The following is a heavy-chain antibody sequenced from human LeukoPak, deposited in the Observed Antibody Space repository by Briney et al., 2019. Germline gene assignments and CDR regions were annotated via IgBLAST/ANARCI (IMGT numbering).Heavy chain of an antibody. CDR3: AREGEDRSGGSCYYNWFDP. D-gene: IGHD2-15*01. CDR2: INPNSGGT. J-gene: IGHJ5*02. V-gene: IGHV1-2*02. CDR1: GYTFTGYY. Sequence: ASVKVSCKASGYTFTGYYMHWVRQAPGQGLEWMGWINPNSGGTNYAQKFQGRVTMTRDTSISTAYMELSRLRSDDTAVYYCAREGEDRSGGSCYYNWFDPWGQGTLVTVSS.